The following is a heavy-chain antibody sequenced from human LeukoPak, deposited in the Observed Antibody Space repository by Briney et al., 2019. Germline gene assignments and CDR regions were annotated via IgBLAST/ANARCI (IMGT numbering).Heavy chain of an antibody. Sequence: SQTLSLTCTVSGGSISSGGYYWSWIRQHPGKGLEWIGEINHSGSTNYNPSLKSRVTISVDTSKNQFSLKLSSVTAADTAVYYCARGGITIFGVVIMGFWFDPWGQGTLVTVSS. J-gene: IGHJ5*02. V-gene: IGHV4-31*03. CDR1: GGSISSGGYY. CDR2: INHSGST. D-gene: IGHD3-3*01. CDR3: ARGGITIFGVVIMGFWFDP.